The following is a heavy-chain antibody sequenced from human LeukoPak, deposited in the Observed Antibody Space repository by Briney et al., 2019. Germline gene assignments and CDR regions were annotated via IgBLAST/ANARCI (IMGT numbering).Heavy chain of an antibody. V-gene: IGHV1-18*01. Sequence: ASMKVSCKASGYTFTSYGISWARQAPGQGLEWMGWISAYNGNTNYAQKLQGRVTMTTDTSTSTAYMELRSLRSDDTAVYYCARDRGYCSGGSCYSTSFDIWGQGTMVTVSS. D-gene: IGHD2-15*01. J-gene: IGHJ3*02. CDR2: ISAYNGNT. CDR1: GYTFTSYG. CDR3: ARDRGYCSGGSCYSTSFDI.